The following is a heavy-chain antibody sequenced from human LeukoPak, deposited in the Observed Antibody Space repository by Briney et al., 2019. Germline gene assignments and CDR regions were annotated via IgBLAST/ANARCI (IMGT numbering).Heavy chain of an antibody. V-gene: IGHV4-61*02. CDR2: IYTSGST. CDR1: GNSISSGDNY. D-gene: IGHD2-21*02. Sequence: SETLSLTCTVSGNSISSGDNYWSWIRQPAGKGLEWIGRIYTSGSTNYNPSLKSRVTISVDTSKNQFSLKLSSVTAADTAVYYCARKVVVTDAFDYWGQGTLVTVSS. J-gene: IGHJ4*02. CDR3: ARKVVVTDAFDY.